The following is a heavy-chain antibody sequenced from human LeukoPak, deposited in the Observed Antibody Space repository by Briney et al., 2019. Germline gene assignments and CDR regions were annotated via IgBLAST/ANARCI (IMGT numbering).Heavy chain of an antibody. CDR1: GFTFSSYG. V-gene: IGHV3-30*03. D-gene: IGHD3-16*01. Sequence: GGSLRLSCAASGFTFSSYGMHWVRQAPGKGLEWVAVISYDGSNKYYADSVKGRFTISRDNSKNTLYLQMNSLRAEDTAVYYCARDQLMVIYDTEVHFDYWGQGTLVTVSS. J-gene: IGHJ4*02. CDR3: ARDQLMVIYDTEVHFDY. CDR2: ISYDGSNK.